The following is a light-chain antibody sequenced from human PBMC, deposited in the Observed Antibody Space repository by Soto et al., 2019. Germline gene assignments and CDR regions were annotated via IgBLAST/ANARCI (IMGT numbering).Light chain of an antibody. J-gene: IGKJ1*01. CDR3: QQSYNTPWT. V-gene: IGKV1-39*01. CDR1: QSVASY. Sequence: DIQMTQSPSSLSASVGDRVTITCRPSQSVASYLNWYQQKPGKAPKLLIYTASTLQSGVPSRFSGSGSGTDFTLTISSLQPEDFATYYCQQSYNTPWTFGQGTKVEIK. CDR2: TAS.